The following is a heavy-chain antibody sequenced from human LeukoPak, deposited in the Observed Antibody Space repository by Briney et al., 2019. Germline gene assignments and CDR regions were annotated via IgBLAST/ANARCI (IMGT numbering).Heavy chain of an antibody. CDR1: GFTFTTCA. CDR3: AKGDDYGANTRLPKYNWFEP. V-gene: IGHV3-30*02. D-gene: IGHD4-23*01. J-gene: IGHJ5*02. Sequence: GGSLRLSCAASGFTFTTCAMHWVRQAPGKGLEWVAYIRYDGNNKNYADSVKGRFTISRDNSKNMLFLLMNSLRPEDTAVYYCAKGDDYGANTRLPKYNWFEPWGQGTLVTVSS. CDR2: IRYDGNNK.